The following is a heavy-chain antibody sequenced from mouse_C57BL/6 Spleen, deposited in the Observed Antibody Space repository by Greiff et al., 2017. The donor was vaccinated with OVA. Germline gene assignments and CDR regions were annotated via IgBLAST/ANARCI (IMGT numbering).Heavy chain of an antibody. J-gene: IGHJ2*01. V-gene: IGHV5-16*01. D-gene: IGHD2-1*01. CDR1: GFTFSDYY. Sequence: EVQRVESEGGLVQPGSSMKLSCTASGFTFSDYYMAWVRQVPEKGLEWVANINYDGSSTYYLDSLKSRFIISRDNAKNILYLQMSSLKSEDTATYYCAREGDGNYYFDYWGQGTTLTVSS. CDR3: AREGDGNYYFDY. CDR2: INYDGSST.